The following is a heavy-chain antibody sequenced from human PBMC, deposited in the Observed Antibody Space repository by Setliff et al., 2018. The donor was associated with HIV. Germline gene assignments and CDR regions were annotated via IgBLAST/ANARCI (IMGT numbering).Heavy chain of an antibody. J-gene: IGHJ3*02. CDR1: GFAFDDYT. CDR2: ISWDGGST. Sequence: PGGSLRLSCAASGFAFDDYTMHWVRQAPGKGLEWVAIISWDGGSTYYADSVEGRFTISRDNSKESLYLQMNSLTTEDTALYYCAKLLGNGGNSDPFDIWGQGTTVT. V-gene: IGHV3-43*01. CDR3: AKLLGNGGNSDPFDI. D-gene: IGHD2-21*01.